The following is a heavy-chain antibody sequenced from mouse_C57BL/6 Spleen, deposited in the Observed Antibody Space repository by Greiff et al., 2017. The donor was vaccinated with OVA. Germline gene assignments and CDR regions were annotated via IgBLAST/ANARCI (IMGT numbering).Heavy chain of an antibody. CDR3: ARGDYDYDTDY. Sequence: EVQLQESGPGLVKPSQSLSLTCSVTGYSITSGYYWNWIRQFPGNKLEWMGYISYDGSNNYNPSLKNRISITRDTSKNQFFLKLNTVTTEDTATYYCARGDYDYDTDYWGQGTTRTVSS. J-gene: IGHJ2*01. V-gene: IGHV3-6*01. CDR1: GYSITSGYY. CDR2: ISYDGSN. D-gene: IGHD2-4*01.